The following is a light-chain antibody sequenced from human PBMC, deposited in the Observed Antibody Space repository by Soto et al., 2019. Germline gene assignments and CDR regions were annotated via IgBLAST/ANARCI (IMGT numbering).Light chain of an antibody. Sequence: QSALTQPPSASGSPGQSVTISCTGTSSDVGGYNYVSWYQQHPGKAPKLMIYEVSKRPSGVPDRFSGSKSGNTASLTVSGLQAEDEPDYYCSSSAVFGGGTKLTVL. CDR1: SSDVGGYNY. V-gene: IGLV2-8*01. CDR2: EVS. J-gene: IGLJ2*01. CDR3: SSSAV.